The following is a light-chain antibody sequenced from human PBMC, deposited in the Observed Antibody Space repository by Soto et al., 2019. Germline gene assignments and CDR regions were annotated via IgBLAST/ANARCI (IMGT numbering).Light chain of an antibody. V-gene: IGKV3-11*01. CDR3: QQRMNLAPAWA. J-gene: IGKJ1*01. CDR1: QSVDNY. Sequence: GFTQFRTTPSLSPGEIATLSGWASQSVDNYLVWYQQKPGQAPTLLIYDASNRATGIPARFSGSGSGTEFTLTISRLAAEDFAVYRCQQRMNLAPAWAFGEGTKVDIK. CDR2: DAS.